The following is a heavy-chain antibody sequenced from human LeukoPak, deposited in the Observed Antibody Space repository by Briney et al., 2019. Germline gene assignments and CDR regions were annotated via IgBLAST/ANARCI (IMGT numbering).Heavy chain of an antibody. Sequence: PSETLSLTCAVYGGSFSVYYWSWIRQPPGKGLEWIGEINHSGRTNYNTSLKSRVTISGDTSKSQFSLQRSSVTAADTAVYYCARGGANVGPFDYGGQGTLVTVSS. CDR1: GGSFSVYY. V-gene: IGHV4-34*01. J-gene: IGHJ4*02. CDR2: INHSGRT. D-gene: IGHD4/OR15-4a*01. CDR3: ARGGANVGPFDY.